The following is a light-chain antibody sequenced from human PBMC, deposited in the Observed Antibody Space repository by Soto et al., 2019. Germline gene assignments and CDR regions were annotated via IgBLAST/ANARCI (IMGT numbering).Light chain of an antibody. CDR1: ISDVGGSNY. CDR3: TSPTGSSTLV. J-gene: IGLJ1*01. Sequence: QSVLTQPASVSGSPGQSISISCTGSISDVGGSNYVSWYQQHPGKAPKLLIYGVTGRPSGISDRFSGSKSGTTASLTISGLQADDEADYYCTSPTGSSTLVFGSGTKATV. V-gene: IGLV2-14*03. CDR2: GVT.